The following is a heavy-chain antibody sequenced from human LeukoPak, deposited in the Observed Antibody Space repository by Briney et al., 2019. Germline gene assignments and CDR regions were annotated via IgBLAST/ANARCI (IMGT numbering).Heavy chain of an antibody. D-gene: IGHD1-26*01. CDR3: ARDQAQVGATTLLSPSTFDY. CDR2: INPSGGST. Sequence: ASVKVSCKASGYTFTSYYMHWVRQAPGQGLEWMGIINPSGGSTSYAQKFQGRVTMTRDTSTSTVYMELSSLRSEDTAVYYCARDQAQVGATTLLSPSTFDYWGQGTLVTVSS. CDR1: GYTFTSYY. J-gene: IGHJ4*02. V-gene: IGHV1-46*01.